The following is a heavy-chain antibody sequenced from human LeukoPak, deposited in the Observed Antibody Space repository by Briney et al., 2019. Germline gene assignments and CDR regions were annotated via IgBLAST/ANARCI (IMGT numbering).Heavy chain of an antibody. D-gene: IGHD3-16*02. J-gene: IGHJ4*02. Sequence: GGSLRLSCAASGFTFSSYSMNWVRQAPGKGLEWVSAISGSGGSTYYADSVKGRFTISRDNSKNTLYLQMNSLRAEDTAVYYCAKDRVDYVWGSYRLAYWGQGTLVTVSS. CDR2: ISGSGGST. V-gene: IGHV3-23*01. CDR3: AKDRVDYVWGSYRLAY. CDR1: GFTFSSYS.